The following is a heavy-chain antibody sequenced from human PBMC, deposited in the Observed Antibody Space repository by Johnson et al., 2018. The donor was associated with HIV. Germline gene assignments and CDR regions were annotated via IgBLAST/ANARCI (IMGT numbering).Heavy chain of an antibody. CDR2: TYSGGGT. J-gene: IGHJ3*02. Sequence: VQLVESGGGLIQPGGSLRLSCAASGFTVSSNYMTWVRQAPGNGLEWVSVTYSGGGTYYADPVTGRFTISRDNSKNTLYLQMNSLRAEDTAGYYCAKEGITMEVDIWGQGTMVTVSS. CDR1: GFTVSSNY. CDR3: AKEGITMEVDI. D-gene: IGHD3-10*01. V-gene: IGHV3-53*01.